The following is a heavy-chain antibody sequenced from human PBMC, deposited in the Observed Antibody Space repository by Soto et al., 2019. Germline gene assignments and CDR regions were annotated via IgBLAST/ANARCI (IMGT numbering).Heavy chain of an antibody. V-gene: IGHV4-39*01. CDR2: IYYSGST. CDR1: GGSISSSSYY. D-gene: IGHD6-6*01. CDR3: ARLPRKLEYSSPVYHYYGMDV. Sequence: PSETLSLTCTVSGGSISSSSYYWGWIRQPPGKGLEWIGSIYYSGSTYYNPSLKSRVTISVDTSKNQFSLKLSSVTAADTAVYYCARLPRKLEYSSPVYHYYGMDVWGQGTTVTVSS. J-gene: IGHJ6*02.